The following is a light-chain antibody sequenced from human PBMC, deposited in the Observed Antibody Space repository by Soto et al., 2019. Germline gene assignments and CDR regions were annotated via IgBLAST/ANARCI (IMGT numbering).Light chain of an antibody. CDR3: CSYACCYAYV. CDR2: DIS. J-gene: IGLJ1*01. CDR1: SSDVGGYKY. Sequence: QSALTQPRSVSGSPGQSVTISCTGTSSDVGGYKYVSWYQQHPGKAPKLIIYDISKRPSGVPDRFSGSKSGNTASLTISGLQAEDEADYYCCSYACCYAYVFGTGTQLTVL. V-gene: IGLV2-11*01.